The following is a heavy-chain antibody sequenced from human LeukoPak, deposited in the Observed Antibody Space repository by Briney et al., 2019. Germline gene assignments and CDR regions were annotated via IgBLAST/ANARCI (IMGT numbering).Heavy chain of an antibody. D-gene: IGHD3-10*01. CDR3: AKAGYGSGSYLRYYYYGMDV. Sequence: ESGPTLVNPTQTLTLTCTLSGLSLNTAGVGVGWIRQPPGKALEWLALIYWDDDKCYNPSLKTRLTITKDTSKNQVVLTVTNMDPVDTATYYCAKAGYGSGSYLRYYYYGMDVWGQGTTVTVSS. CDR1: GLSLNTAGVG. V-gene: IGHV2-5*02. CDR2: IYWDDDK. J-gene: IGHJ6*02.